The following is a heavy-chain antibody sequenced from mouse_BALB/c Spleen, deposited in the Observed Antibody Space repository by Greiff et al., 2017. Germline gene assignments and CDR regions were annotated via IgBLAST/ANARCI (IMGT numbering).Heavy chain of an antibody. CDR3: ARALTASYWYFDV. Sequence: VQLQQSGAELVRPGTSVKISCKASGYTFTNYWLGWVKQRPGHGLEWIGDIYPGGGYTNYNEKFKGKATLTADTSSSTAYMQLSSLTSEDSAVYFCARALTASYWYFDVWGAGTTVTVSS. CDR1: GYTFTNYW. CDR2: IYPGGGYT. V-gene: IGHV1-63*02. D-gene: IGHD4-1*01. J-gene: IGHJ1*01.